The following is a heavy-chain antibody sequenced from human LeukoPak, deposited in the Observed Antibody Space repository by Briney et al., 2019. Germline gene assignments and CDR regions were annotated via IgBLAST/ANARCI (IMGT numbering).Heavy chain of an antibody. D-gene: IGHD5-18*01. J-gene: IGHJ4*02. Sequence: GASVKVSCKASGGTFSNYAINWVRQAPGQGLEWMGGIIPMIGTANYAQKFQGRVTITADESTRTAYMELSSLRSEDTAVYYCARAVDTSMVQYYFDYWGQGTLVTVSS. CDR2: IIPMIGTA. CDR1: GGTFSNYA. V-gene: IGHV1-69*13. CDR3: ARAVDTSMVQYYFDY.